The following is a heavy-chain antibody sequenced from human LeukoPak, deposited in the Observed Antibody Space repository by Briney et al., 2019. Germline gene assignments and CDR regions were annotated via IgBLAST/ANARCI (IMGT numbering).Heavy chain of an antibody. CDR2: ISSSGSTK. CDR3: AVGWEYFQQ. Sequence: AGGFLRLSCAASGFTFSSYEMNWVRQAPGKGLEWVSYISSSGSTKYYADSVKGRFTISRDNAKNSLYLQMNSLRAEDTAVYFCAVGWEYFQQWGQGTLVTVSS. CDR1: GFTFSSYE. J-gene: IGHJ1*01. V-gene: IGHV3-48*03.